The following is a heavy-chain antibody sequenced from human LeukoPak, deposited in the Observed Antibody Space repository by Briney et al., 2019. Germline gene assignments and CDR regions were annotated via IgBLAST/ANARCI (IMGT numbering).Heavy chain of an antibody. CDR1: GFTFSSYS. Sequence: PGGSLRLSCAASGFTFSSYSMNWVRQAPGKGLEWVSSISSSSYIYYADSVKGRFTISRDNAKNSLYLQMNSLRAEDTAVYYCAREAYTYGSGSYDYWGQGTLVTVSS. J-gene: IGHJ4*02. CDR2: ISSSSYI. CDR3: AREAYTYGSGSYDY. D-gene: IGHD3-10*01. V-gene: IGHV3-21*01.